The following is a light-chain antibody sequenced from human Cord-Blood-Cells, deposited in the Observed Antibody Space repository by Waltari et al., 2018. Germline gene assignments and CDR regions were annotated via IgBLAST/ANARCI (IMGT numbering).Light chain of an antibody. CDR1: QSISSY. CDR3: QQSYSTPYT. CDR2: AAS. J-gene: IGKJ2*01. V-gene: IGKV1-39*01. Sequence: IQMTQSPSSLSASVGDRVASTRRPSQSISSYLNWYQQKPVNAPKLLIYAASVLQSGVPSRCSGSGSGTDFTLTISSLQPEDFATYYCQQSYSTPYTFGQGTKLEIK.